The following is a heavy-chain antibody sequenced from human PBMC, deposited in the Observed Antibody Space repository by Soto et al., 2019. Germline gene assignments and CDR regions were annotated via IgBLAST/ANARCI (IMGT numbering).Heavy chain of an antibody. Sequence: KPSETLSLTCTVSGGSISSYYWSWIRQPPGKGLEWIGYIYYSGSTNYNPSLKSRVTISVDTSKNQFSLKLSSVTAADTAVYYCARSYSLVTYYFDYWGQGTLVTVSS. CDR1: GGSISSYY. J-gene: IGHJ4*02. CDR2: IYYSGST. V-gene: IGHV4-59*01. D-gene: IGHD3-9*01. CDR3: ARSYSLVTYYFDY.